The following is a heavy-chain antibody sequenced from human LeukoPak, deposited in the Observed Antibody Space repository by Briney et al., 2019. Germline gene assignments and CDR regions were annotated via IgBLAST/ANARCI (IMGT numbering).Heavy chain of an antibody. V-gene: IGHV1-2*02. CDR1: GYTFTGYY. D-gene: IGHD6-19*01. J-gene: IGHJ4*02. CDR2: INPNSGGT. Sequence: ASVKVSCKASGYTFTGYYMHWVRQAPGQGLEWMGWINPNSGGTNYAQKFQGRDTMTRDTSISTAYMELSRLRSDDTAVYYCARGRSIAVAGRNIAPLDNDYWGQGTLVTVSS. CDR3: ARGRSIAVAGRNIAPLDNDY.